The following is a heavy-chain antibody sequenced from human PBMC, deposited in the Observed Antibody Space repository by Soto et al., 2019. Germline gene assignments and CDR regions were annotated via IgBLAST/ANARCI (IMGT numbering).Heavy chain of an antibody. CDR1: GGSISSSIYY. D-gene: IGHD4-4*01. Sequence: SETLSLTCTVSGGSISSSIYYWGWIRQPPGKGLEWIGSIYYSGSTYYNPSLKSRVTISVDTSKNQFSLKLSSVTAADTAVYYCARHSLTTITTSFDYWGRGTLVTVS. J-gene: IGHJ4*02. CDR3: ARHSLTTITTSFDY. V-gene: IGHV4-39*01. CDR2: IYYSGST.